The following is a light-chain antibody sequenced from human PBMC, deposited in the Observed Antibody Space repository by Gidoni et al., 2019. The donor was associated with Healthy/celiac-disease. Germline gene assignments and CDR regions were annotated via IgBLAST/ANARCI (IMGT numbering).Light chain of an antibody. CDR2: AAS. J-gene: IGKJ1*01. CDR3: QQSYSMPRT. V-gene: IGKV1-39*01. CDR1: PPIITY. Sequence: DIQLTQSPSSLSASVGDRVTITCRASPPIITYLNWYQLRPGEAPKLLVYAASSLQRGVPSRFSATESGTDFTLTINGLQPEDFATYYCQQSYSMPRTFGQGTKVEV.